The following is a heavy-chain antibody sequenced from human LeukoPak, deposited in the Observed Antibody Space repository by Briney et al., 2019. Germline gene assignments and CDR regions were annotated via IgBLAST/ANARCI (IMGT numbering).Heavy chain of an antibody. D-gene: IGHD4/OR15-4a*01. V-gene: IGHV1-69*13. CDR3: ARDQGGAGDWYFDL. Sequence: SVKVSCKASGGTFSSYAIIWVRQAPGQGLEWMGGIIPIFGTANYAQKFQGRVTITADESTSTAYMELSSLRSEDTAVYYCARDQGGAGDWYFDLWGRGTLVTVSS. J-gene: IGHJ2*01. CDR1: GGTFSSYA. CDR2: IIPIFGTA.